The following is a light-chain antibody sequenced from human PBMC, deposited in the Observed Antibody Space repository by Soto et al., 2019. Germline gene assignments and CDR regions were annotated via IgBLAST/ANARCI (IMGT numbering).Light chain of an antibody. CDR3: QQYNNWPLT. Sequence: EIVMTQSPATLSVSPGERATLSCRASQPVSSNLAWYQQKPGQAPRLLIYGASTRATGIPVRFSGSGSGTEFTLTISSLQSEDFAVCYCQQYNNWPLTFGGGTKVAIK. J-gene: IGKJ4*01. V-gene: IGKV3-15*01. CDR1: QPVSSN. CDR2: GAS.